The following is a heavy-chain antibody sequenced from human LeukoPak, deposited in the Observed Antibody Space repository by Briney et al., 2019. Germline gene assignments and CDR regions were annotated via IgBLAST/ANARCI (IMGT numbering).Heavy chain of an antibody. CDR1: GGSISSYY. Sequence: PSETLSLTCTVSGGSISSYYWSWIRQPPGKGLEWIGYIYYSGSTNYNPSLKSRVTISVDTSKNQSSLKLSSVAAADTAVYYCARGRIVATGSLTIYYFDYWGQGTLVTVSS. V-gene: IGHV4-59*01. CDR2: IYYSGST. CDR3: ARGRIVATGSLTIYYFDY. J-gene: IGHJ4*02. D-gene: IGHD5-12*01.